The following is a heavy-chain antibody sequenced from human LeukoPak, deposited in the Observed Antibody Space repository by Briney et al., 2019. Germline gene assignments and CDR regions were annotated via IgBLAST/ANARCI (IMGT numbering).Heavy chain of an antibody. D-gene: IGHD6-6*01. CDR3: AKDFRDGSSSFDY. CDR1: GFTFSSYA. CDR2: ISGRVGST. J-gene: IGHJ4*02. V-gene: IGHV3-23*01. Sequence: GGSLRLSCAASGFTFSSYAMSWVRQAPGKGLEWVSAISGRVGSTYYADSVKGRFTISRDNSKNTLYLQMNSLRAEDTAVYYCAKDFRDGSSSFDYWGQGTLVTVSS.